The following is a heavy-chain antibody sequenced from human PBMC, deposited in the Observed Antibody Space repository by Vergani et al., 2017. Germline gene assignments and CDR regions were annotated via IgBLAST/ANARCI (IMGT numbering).Heavy chain of an antibody. CDR1: GYTFTGYY. CDR3: AREGGDYYGSGSYKN. V-gene: IGHV1-2*02. Sequence: QVQLVQSGAEVKKPGASVKVSCKASGYTFTGYYMHWVRQAPGQGLEWMGWINPNSGGTNYAQKFQGRVTMTRDTSISTAYMELSRLRSDDTAVYYCAREGGDYYGSGSYKNWGQGTLVTVSS. D-gene: IGHD3-10*01. J-gene: IGHJ4*02. CDR2: INPNSGGT.